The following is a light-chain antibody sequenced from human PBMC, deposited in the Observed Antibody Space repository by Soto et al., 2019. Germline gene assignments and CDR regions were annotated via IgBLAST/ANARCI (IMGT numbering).Light chain of an antibody. Sequence: QSVLTQPPSLSGAPGQRVTISCTGSSSNTGAGYDVHWYQQLPGTAPKLLIYGSTNRPSGVPDRFSGSKAGTSASLAITGLQAEDEADYSCQSYDSSLSGYVFGTGTKLTLL. CDR1: SSNTGAGYD. J-gene: IGLJ1*01. V-gene: IGLV1-40*01. CDR3: QSYDSSLSGYV. CDR2: GST.